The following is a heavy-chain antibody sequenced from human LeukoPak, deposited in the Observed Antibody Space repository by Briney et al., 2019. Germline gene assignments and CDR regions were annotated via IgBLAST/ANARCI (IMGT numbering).Heavy chain of an antibody. CDR2: INAGNGNT. CDR3: ARDLGTSGWYGDFDY. V-gene: IGHV1-3*01. CDR1: GYTFTSYA. Sequence: GASVKVSCKASGYTFTSYAMHWVRQAPGQRLEWMGWINAGNGNTKYSQKFQGRVTITRDTSASTAYMELSSLRSEDTAVYYCARDLGTSGWYGDFDYWGQGTLVTVSS. D-gene: IGHD6-19*01. J-gene: IGHJ4*02.